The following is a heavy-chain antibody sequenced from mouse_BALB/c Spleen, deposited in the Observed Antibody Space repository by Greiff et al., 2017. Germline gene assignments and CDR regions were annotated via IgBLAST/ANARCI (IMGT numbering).Heavy chain of an antibody. V-gene: IGHV14-3*02. CDR2: IDPANGNT. Sequence: VQLQQSGAELVKPGASVKLSCTASGFNIKDTYMHWVKQRPEQGLEWIGRIDPANGNTKYDPKFQGKATITADTSSNTAYLQLSSLTSEDTAVYYCARTRDYAMDDWGQGTSVTVSS. CDR1: GFNIKDTY. CDR3: ARTRDYAMDD. J-gene: IGHJ4*01.